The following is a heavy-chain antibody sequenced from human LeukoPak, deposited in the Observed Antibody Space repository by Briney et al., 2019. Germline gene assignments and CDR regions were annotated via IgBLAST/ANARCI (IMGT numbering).Heavy chain of an antibody. J-gene: IGHJ4*02. CDR3: ATRPASSSWFGVFDY. Sequence: SETLSLTCTVSGGSISSHYWSWIRQPPGKGLEWIGYIFYSESTNYNPSLKSRVTMSVDTSRNQFSLKLSSVTAADTALYYCATRPASSSWFGVFDYWSQGTLVTVSS. CDR1: GGSISSHY. CDR2: IFYSEST. D-gene: IGHD6-13*01. V-gene: IGHV4-59*11.